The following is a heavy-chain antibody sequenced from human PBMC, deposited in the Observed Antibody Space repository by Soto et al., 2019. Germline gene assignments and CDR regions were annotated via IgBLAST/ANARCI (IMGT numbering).Heavy chain of an antibody. CDR1: GGSISSGGYY. D-gene: IGHD3-3*01. CDR3: ARDRVKIFGVGNEFDS. CDR2: IHYSGST. V-gene: IGHV4-31*03. J-gene: IGHJ3*02. Sequence: SETLSLTCTVSGGSISSGGYYWSWIRQHPGKGLEWIGYIHYSGSTYYNPSLKSRVTISVDTSKNQFSLKLSSVTAADTAVYYCARDRVKIFGVGNEFDSWGQGKMVTVSS.